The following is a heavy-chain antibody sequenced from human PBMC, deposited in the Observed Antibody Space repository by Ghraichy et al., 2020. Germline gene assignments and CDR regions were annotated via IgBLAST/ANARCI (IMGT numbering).Heavy chain of an antibody. CDR1: GFTFSSYG. CDR3: ATLCRVVTLVGNAFDI. J-gene: IGHJ3*02. V-gene: IGHV3-30*03. Sequence: GSLRLSCAASGFTFSSYGMHWVRQAPGKGLEWVAVISYDGSNKYYADSVKGRFTISRDNSKNTLYLQMNSLRAEDTAVYYCATLCRVVTLVGNAFDIWGQGTMVTVSS. CDR2: ISYDGSNK. D-gene: IGHD3-3*01.